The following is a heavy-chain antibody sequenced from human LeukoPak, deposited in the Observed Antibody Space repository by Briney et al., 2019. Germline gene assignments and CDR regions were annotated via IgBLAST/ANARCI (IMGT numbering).Heavy chain of an antibody. Sequence: EASVKVSCKASGYTFTSYDINWVRQATGQGFEWMGWMNPNSGNTGYAQKFQGRVTMTRNTSISTAYMELSSLRSEDTAVYYCARGPADYGDLDYWGQGTLVTVSS. D-gene: IGHD4-17*01. V-gene: IGHV1-8*01. CDR3: ARGPADYGDLDY. CDR1: GYTFTSYD. CDR2: MNPNSGNT. J-gene: IGHJ4*02.